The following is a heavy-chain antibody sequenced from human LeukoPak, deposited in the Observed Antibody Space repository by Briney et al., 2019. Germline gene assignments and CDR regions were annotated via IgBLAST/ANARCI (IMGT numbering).Heavy chain of an antibody. CDR1: GGTFSSHG. D-gene: IGHD3-10*01. V-gene: IGHV1-69*13. CDR2: ITPLFGTP. J-gene: IGHJ6*03. CDR3: ARTGVVDGSGSVYMDV. Sequence: ASVKVSCKASGGTFSSHGISWVRQAPGQGLEWMGGITPLFGTPNYAQKFQDRVTITADESTSTAYMELSSLRAEDTAVYYCARTGVVDGSGSVYMDVWGKGTTVTVSS.